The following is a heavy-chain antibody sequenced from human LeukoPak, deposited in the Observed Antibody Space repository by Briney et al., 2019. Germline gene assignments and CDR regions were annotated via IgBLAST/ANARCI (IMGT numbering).Heavy chain of an antibody. CDR1: GFTVSSNY. CDR2: IYSSGST. J-gene: IGHJ4*02. D-gene: IGHD3-16*01. V-gene: IGHV3-66*01. CDR3: ARVAGEASTSLFGRVRDTYYFDY. Sequence: PGGSLRLSCAASGFTVSSNYMTWVRQAPGKGLEWVSIIYSSGSTYYADSVKGRFTISRDNSKNTLYLQMNSLRAEDTAVYYCARVAGEASTSLFGRVRDTYYFDYWGQGTLVTVSS.